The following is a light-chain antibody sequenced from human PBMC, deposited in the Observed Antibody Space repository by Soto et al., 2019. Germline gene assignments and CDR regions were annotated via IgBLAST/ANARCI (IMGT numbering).Light chain of an antibody. CDR2: DDN. Sequence: QSVLTQPPSVSAAPGQKVTISCSGSSSNIGGNSVSWYQQLPGTAPKLLIYDDNKRPSGIPDRFSGSKSGTPATLGITGFQTGDESEYYCGSWDRILSAYVFGTGTKDTLL. J-gene: IGLJ1*01. CDR3: GSWDRILSAYV. V-gene: IGLV1-51*01. CDR1: SSNIGGNS.